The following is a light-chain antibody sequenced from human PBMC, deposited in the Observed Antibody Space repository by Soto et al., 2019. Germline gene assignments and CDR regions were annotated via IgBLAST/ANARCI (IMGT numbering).Light chain of an antibody. CDR2: DVS. Sequence: QSALTQPASVSGSPGQSITISCTGTSSDVGGYNYVSWYQQHPGKAPKLMIYDVSNRPSGVSNRFSGSKSGNTASLTISGLQAEDEADYYCSSYTSSSPPRWVFGGGTKLTVL. J-gene: IGLJ3*02. CDR3: SSYTSSSPPRWV. V-gene: IGLV2-14*01. CDR1: SSDVGGYNY.